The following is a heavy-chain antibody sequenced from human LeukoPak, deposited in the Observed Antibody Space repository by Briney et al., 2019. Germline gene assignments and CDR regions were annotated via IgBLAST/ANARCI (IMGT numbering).Heavy chain of an antibody. V-gene: IGHV4-4*07. CDR3: ARGGKATVVTM. CDR1: GDSISNYY. D-gene: IGHD4-23*01. Sequence: PSETLSLTCAVSGDSISNYYWSWIRQPAGKGLEWIGRIYSSGSTNYNPSLKSRVSMSVDTSKNQFSLKLTSVTAADTAVYYCARGGKATVVTMWGQGILVTVSS. J-gene: IGHJ4*02. CDR2: IYSSGST.